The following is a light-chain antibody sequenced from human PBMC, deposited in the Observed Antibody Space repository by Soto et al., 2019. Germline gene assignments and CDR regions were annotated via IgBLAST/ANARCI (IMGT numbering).Light chain of an antibody. CDR3: SYYAGSYTWV. CDR2: DVS. CDR1: SSDVGGYNY. Sequence: QSVLTQPRSVSGSPGQSVTISCTGTSSDVGGYNYVSWYQQHPGKAPKLMIYDVSKRPSGVPGRFSGSKSGNTASLTISGHAAEEEDYYYCSYYAGSYTWVFGGGTKLTVL. J-gene: IGLJ3*02. V-gene: IGLV2-11*01.